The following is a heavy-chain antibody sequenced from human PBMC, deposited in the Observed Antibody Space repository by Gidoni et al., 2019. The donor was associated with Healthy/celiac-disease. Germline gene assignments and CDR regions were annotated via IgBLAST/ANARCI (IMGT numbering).Heavy chain of an antibody. CDR2: IIHIFGTA. Sequence: QVQRVQSGAEVKQHGASVKVSCKASGGTFSSYAISWVRQAPVQGLEWMGGIIHIFGTANYAQKFSGGVTITADESTSTAYMELSSLRSEDTAVYYCWGVVVTPYFDLWGRGTLVTVSS. V-gene: IGHV1-69*01. CDR1: GGTFSSYA. J-gene: IGHJ2*01. CDR3: WGVVVTPYFDL. D-gene: IGHD2-21*02.